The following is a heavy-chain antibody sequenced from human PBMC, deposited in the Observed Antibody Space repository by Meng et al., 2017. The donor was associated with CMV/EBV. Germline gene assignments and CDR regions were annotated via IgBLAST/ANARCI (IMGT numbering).Heavy chain of an antibody. J-gene: IGHJ4*02. CDR1: GYTFTSYV. CDR2: INPNSGGT. CDR3: ARVSVDILTGYYPRFDY. D-gene: IGHD3-9*01. Sequence: ASVKVSCKASGYTFTSYVISWVRQAPGQGLEWMGWINPNSGGTNYAQKFQGRVTMTRDTSISTAYMELSRLRSDDTAVYYCARVSVDILTGYYPRFDYWGQGTLVTVSS. V-gene: IGHV1-2*02.